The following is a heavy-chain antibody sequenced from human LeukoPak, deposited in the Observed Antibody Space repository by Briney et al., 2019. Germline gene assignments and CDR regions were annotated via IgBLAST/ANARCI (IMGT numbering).Heavy chain of an antibody. CDR3: ARGRRGYSGYIKKYYFDY. CDR2: IYYDGST. J-gene: IGHJ4*02. D-gene: IGHD5-12*01. CDR1: GGSVSSSSYY. V-gene: IGHV4-39*07. Sequence: PSETLSLTCTVSGGSVSSSSYYWGWIRQPPGKGLEWIGTIYYDGSTYYNPSLKSRVTISVDTFKNQFSLKLSSVTAADTAVYYCARGRRGYSGYIKKYYFDYWGQGTLVTVSS.